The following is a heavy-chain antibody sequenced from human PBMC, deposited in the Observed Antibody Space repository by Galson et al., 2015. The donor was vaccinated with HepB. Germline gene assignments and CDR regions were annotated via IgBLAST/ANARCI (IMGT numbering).Heavy chain of an antibody. J-gene: IGHJ4*02. Sequence: SLRLSCAASGFTFSSYSMNWVRQAPGKGLEWVSYISSSSTIYYADSVKGRFTISRDNAKNSLYLQMNSLRDEDTAVYYCARDNTVTETYYYDSSGYVIDYWGQGTLVTVSS. D-gene: IGHD3-22*01. V-gene: IGHV3-48*02. CDR2: ISSSSTI. CDR1: GFTFSSYS. CDR3: ARDNTVTETYYYDSSGYVIDY.